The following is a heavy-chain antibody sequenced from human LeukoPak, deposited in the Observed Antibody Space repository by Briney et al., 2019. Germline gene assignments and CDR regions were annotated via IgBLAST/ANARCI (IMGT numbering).Heavy chain of an antibody. CDR1: EFTFSRYW. CDR3: SRERDSNWFGP. Sequence: GGSLRLSCAASEFTFSRYWMHWVRQAPGKGLVWVSRVSPDGLTTKYADSVKGRFTISRDNAKNTLYLQMNSLRDEDTAMYYCSRERDSNWFGPWGQGTLVTVSS. V-gene: IGHV3-74*03. J-gene: IGHJ5*02. CDR2: VSPDGLTT.